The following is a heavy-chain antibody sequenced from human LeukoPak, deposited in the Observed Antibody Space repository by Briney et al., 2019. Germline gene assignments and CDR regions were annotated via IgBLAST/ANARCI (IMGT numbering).Heavy chain of an antibody. CDR2: ISAYNGNT. J-gene: IGHJ3*02. CDR1: GYTFTSYG. CDR3: AREYRSTDAFDI. D-gene: IGHD5-12*01. Sequence: ASVKVSCKASGYTFTSYGISWVRQAPGQGLEWMGWISAYNGNTNYAQKLQGRVTMTTDASTSTAYMELRSLRSDDTAVYYCAREYRSTDAFDIWGQGTMVTVSS. V-gene: IGHV1-18*01.